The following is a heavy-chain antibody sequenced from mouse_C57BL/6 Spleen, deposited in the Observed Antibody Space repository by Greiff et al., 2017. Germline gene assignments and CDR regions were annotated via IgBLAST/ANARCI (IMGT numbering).Heavy chain of an antibody. Sequence: QVQLQQPGAELVKPGASVKLSCKASGYTFTSYWMHWVKQRPGQGLEWIGMIHPNSGSTNYNEKFKSKATLTVDKSSSTAYMQLSSLTSEDSAVYYCARESNSYYYAMDYWGQGTSVTVSS. J-gene: IGHJ4*01. CDR1: GYTFTSYW. CDR2: IHPNSGST. CDR3: ARESNSYYYAMDY. V-gene: IGHV1-64*01. D-gene: IGHD2-5*01.